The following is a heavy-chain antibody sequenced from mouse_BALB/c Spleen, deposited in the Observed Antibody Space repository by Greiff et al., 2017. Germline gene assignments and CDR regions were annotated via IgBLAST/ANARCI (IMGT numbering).Heavy chain of an antibody. Sequence: EVKLMESGGGLVQPGGSRKLSCAASGFTFSSFGMHWVRQAPEKGLEWVAYISSGSSTIYYADTVKGRFTISRDNPKNTLFLQMTSLRSEDTAMYYCARDGSHWYFDVWGAGTTVTVSS. J-gene: IGHJ1*01. CDR2: ISSGSSTI. CDR1: GFTFSSFG. V-gene: IGHV5-17*02. CDR3: ARDGSHWYFDV. D-gene: IGHD2-3*01.